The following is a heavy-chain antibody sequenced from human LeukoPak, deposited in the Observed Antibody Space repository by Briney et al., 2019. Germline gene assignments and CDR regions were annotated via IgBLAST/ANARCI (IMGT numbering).Heavy chain of an antibody. D-gene: IGHD3-3*01. V-gene: IGHV1-8*01. Sequence: ASVKVSCKASGYTFTSYDINWVRQATGQGLEWMGWMNPNSGNTGYAQKFQGRVTMTRNTSISTAYMELSSLRSEDTAVYYCARKSYYDFWSGVTDSSDAFDIWGQGTMVTVSS. CDR2: MNPNSGNT. J-gene: IGHJ3*02. CDR3: ARKSYYDFWSGVTDSSDAFDI. CDR1: GYTFTSYD.